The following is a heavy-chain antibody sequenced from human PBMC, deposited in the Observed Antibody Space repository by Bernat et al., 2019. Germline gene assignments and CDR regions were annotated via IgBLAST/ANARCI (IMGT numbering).Heavy chain of an antibody. CDR2: IKQDGSEK. CDR1: GFTFSSYW. CDR3: ARETTVVTLYDY. D-gene: IGHD4-23*01. V-gene: IGHV3-7*03. Sequence: EVQLVESGGGLVQPGGSLRLSCAASGFTFSSYWMSWVRQAPGKGLEWVANIKQDGSEKYYVASVQGRFTISRDNANNSLYLQMNSLRAEDTAVYYCARETTVVTLYDYWGKGTLVTVSS. J-gene: IGHJ4*02.